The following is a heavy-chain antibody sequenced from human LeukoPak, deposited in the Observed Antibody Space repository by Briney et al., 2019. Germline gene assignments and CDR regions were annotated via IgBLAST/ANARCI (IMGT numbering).Heavy chain of an antibody. CDR3: ARDPASTMVRGALDY. J-gene: IGHJ4*02. Sequence: GGSLRLSCAASGSTFSSYWMHWVRQAPGKGLVWVSRINSDGSSTSYADSVKGRFTISRDNAKNTLYLQMNSLRAEDTAVYYCARDPASTMVRGALDYWGQGTLVTVSS. D-gene: IGHD3-10*01. CDR2: INSDGSST. V-gene: IGHV3-74*01. CDR1: GSTFSSYW.